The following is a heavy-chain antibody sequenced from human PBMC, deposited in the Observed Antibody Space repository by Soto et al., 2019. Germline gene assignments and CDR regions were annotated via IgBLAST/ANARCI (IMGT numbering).Heavy chain of an antibody. J-gene: IGHJ6*03. CDR1: GFTFSSYS. CDR2: ISSSSSTI. Sequence: GGSLRLSCAASGFTFSSYSMNWVRQAPGKGLEWVSYISSSSSTIYYADSVKGRFTISRDNAKNSLYLQMNSLRAEDTAVYYCARDRTLAAAGKDGANYYYYYMDVWGKGTTVTVSS. V-gene: IGHV3-48*01. D-gene: IGHD6-13*01. CDR3: ARDRTLAAAGKDGANYYYYYMDV.